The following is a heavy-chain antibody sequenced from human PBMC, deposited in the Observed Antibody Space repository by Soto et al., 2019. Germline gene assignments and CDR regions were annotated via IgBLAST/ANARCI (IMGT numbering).Heavy chain of an antibody. J-gene: IGHJ4*02. CDR1: GGSISSSSCY. D-gene: IGHD3-22*01. V-gene: IGHV4-39*07. Sequence: LTWSVSGGSISSSSCYWGWIRQPPGKGLEWIGSIYYSGSTYYNPSLKSRVTISVDTSKNQFSLKLSSVTAADTAVYYCAATAGYYYDSSGYHNFDYWGQGTLVTVSS. CDR3: AATAGYYYDSSGYHNFDY. CDR2: IYYSGST.